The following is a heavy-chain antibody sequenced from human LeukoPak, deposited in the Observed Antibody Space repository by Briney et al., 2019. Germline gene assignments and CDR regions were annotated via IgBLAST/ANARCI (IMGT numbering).Heavy chain of an antibody. J-gene: IGHJ2*01. Sequence: GGSLRLSCAASGFTFRSYGMHWVRQAPGKGLEWVADIWYDGSNKYYADSVKGLFTISRDNPMNTLFLQMNSMRAEDTAVYYCARQGAIFGVDRYWYFDLWGRGTLVTVSS. V-gene: IGHV3-33*01. CDR1: GFTFRSYG. CDR2: IWYDGSNK. CDR3: ARQGAIFGVDRYWYFDL. D-gene: IGHD3-3*01.